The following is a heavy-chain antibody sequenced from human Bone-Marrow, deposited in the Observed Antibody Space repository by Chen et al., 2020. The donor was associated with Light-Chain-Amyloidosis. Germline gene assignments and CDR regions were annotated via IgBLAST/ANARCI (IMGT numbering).Heavy chain of an antibody. J-gene: IGHJ5*01. Sequence: QVQLQESGPGLVKPSQTLSLTCTVSGDSLFNDKYYWHWIRQPAGKGLEWIGRVYNSGSTRYNPSLKSRITISVNTAKKQFSLNLTSVTATDTAVYYCVRDVMSTTGHRWFESWGQGTVVTVS. CDR3: VRDVMSTTGHRWFES. V-gene: IGHV4-61*02. D-gene: IGHD1-26*01. CDR2: VYNSGST. CDR1: GDSLFNDKYY.